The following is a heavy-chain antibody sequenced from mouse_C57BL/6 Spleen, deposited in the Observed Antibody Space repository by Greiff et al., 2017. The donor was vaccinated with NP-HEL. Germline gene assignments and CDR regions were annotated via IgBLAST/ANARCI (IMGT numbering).Heavy chain of an antibody. D-gene: IGHD2-1*01. CDR1: GYTFTSYW. CDR2: IDPSDSET. Sequence: QVQLQQPGAELVRPGSSVKLSCKASGYTFTSYWMHWVKQRPIQGLEWIGNIDPSDSETHYNQKFKDKATLTVDKSSSTAYMQLSSLTSEDSAVYYCASYGNYVGYYAMDYWGQGTSVTVSS. J-gene: IGHJ4*01. V-gene: IGHV1-52*01. CDR3: ASYGNYVGYYAMDY.